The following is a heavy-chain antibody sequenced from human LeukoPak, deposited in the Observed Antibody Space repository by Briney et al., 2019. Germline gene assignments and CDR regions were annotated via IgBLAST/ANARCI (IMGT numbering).Heavy chain of an antibody. CDR1: GFTFSSYG. D-gene: IGHD6-19*01. Sequence: GGSLRLSCAASGFTFSSYGMHWVRQAPGKGLEWVAVIRYDGSNKYYADSVKGRFTISRDNSKNTLYLQMNSLRAEDTAVYYCAKDRGSSGSDWFDPWGQGTLVTVSS. J-gene: IGHJ5*02. CDR2: IRYDGSNK. V-gene: IGHV3-30*02. CDR3: AKDRGSSGSDWFDP.